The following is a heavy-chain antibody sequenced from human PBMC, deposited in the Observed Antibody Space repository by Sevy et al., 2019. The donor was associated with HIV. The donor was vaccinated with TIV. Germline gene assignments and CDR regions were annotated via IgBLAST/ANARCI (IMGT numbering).Heavy chain of an antibody. CDR1: GFTFSIYT. D-gene: IGHD3-10*01. CDR2: ISSSSSYI. CDR3: ARALGNYYGSGTYQAEGFDP. J-gene: IGHJ5*02. V-gene: IGHV3-21*01. Sequence: GGALRLSCAASGFTFSIYTMNWVRQAPGKGLEWVSSISSSSSYIYYTDSVKGRFSISRDNAKNALFLQMNSLRAEDTAVYYWARALGNYYGSGTYQAEGFDPWGQGTLVTVSS.